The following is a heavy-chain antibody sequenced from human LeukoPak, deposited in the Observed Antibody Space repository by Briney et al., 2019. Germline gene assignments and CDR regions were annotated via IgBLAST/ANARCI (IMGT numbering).Heavy chain of an antibody. Sequence: GASLRLSCAASGFTFNNFWMSWVRQAPGKGLEWVANIKQNGSKTYYADSVKGRFTISRDDAKNSLYLQMNSLRAEDTAVYYCARIPYSGTWYWFDPWGQGTLVTVSS. CDR1: GFTFNNFW. CDR2: IKQNGSKT. CDR3: ARIPYSGTWYWFDP. V-gene: IGHV3-7*03. J-gene: IGHJ5*02. D-gene: IGHD6-13*01.